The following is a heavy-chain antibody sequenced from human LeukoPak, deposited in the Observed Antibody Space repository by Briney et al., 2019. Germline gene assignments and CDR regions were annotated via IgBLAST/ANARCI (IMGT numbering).Heavy chain of an antibody. Sequence: GGSLRLSCAASGFTFSSYAMHWVRQAPGKGLEWVAVISYDGSNKYYADSVKGRFTISRDNSKNTLYLQMNSLRAEDTAVYYCAGDSSGYYYYGYAFDIWGQGTMVTVSS. CDR2: ISYDGSNK. V-gene: IGHV3-30*04. CDR3: AGDSSGYYYYGYAFDI. J-gene: IGHJ3*02. CDR1: GFTFSSYA. D-gene: IGHD3-22*01.